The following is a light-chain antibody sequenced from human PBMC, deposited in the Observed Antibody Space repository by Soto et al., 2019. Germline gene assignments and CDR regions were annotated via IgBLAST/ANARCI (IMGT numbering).Light chain of an antibody. CDR3: SSFTGNGKSWV. V-gene: IGLV2-8*01. J-gene: IGLJ3*02. CDR2: EVS. CDR1: TSDVGAYNY. Sequence: QSVLPQPPSASGSPGQSGTISCTGTTSDVGAYNYVSWYQHHPGKDPKLMIYEVSKRPSGVPDRFSGSKSGNTASLTVSGLQSEDEADYYCSSFTGNGKSWVFGGGTELTVL.